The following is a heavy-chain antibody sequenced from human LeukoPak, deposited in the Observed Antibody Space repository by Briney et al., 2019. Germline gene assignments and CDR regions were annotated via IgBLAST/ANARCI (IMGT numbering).Heavy chain of an antibody. CDR3: ARSPVYYYDSSGYFDDFDY. J-gene: IGHJ4*02. Sequence: ASVKVSCKASGYTFTSYGISWVRQAPGQGLEWMGWISANNGDTDYPPKLQDRVTMTTDTYTSTAYMELRSLRSDDTAMYYCARSPVYYYDSSGYFDDFDYWGQGTLVTVSS. V-gene: IGHV1-18*01. D-gene: IGHD3-22*01. CDR2: ISANNGDT. CDR1: GYTFTSYG.